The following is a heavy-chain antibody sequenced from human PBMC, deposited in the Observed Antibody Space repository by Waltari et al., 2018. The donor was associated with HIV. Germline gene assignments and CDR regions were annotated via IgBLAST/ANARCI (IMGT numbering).Heavy chain of an antibody. D-gene: IGHD4-4*01. J-gene: IGHJ5*02. CDR1: GGSMTSSSYY. V-gene: IGHV4-39*01. CDR3: ARSFSGYSNYFDP. Sequence: QLQLQESGPGLVTSSETLSLTCTVSGGSMTSSSYYWGWIRQPPGKGLEWIGSMSYSGSTYQKAYVRSRRTVCVYTSKNQFSLKLTSVTASDTAVYYCARSFSGYSNYFDPWGQGTLVTVSS. CDR2: MSYSGST.